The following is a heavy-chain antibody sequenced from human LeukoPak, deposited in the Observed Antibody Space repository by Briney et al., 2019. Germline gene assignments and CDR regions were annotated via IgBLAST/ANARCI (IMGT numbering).Heavy chain of an antibody. CDR1: GFTFSSYS. D-gene: IGHD6-13*01. CDR3: ARAKSSSSWHDY. Sequence: PGGSLRLSCAASGFTFSSYSMNWVRQAPGKGLEWVSSISSSSSYIYYADSVKGRFTISRDNAKISLYLQMNSLRAEDTAVYYCARAKSSSSWHDYWGQGTLVTVSS. V-gene: IGHV3-21*01. CDR2: ISSSSSYI. J-gene: IGHJ4*02.